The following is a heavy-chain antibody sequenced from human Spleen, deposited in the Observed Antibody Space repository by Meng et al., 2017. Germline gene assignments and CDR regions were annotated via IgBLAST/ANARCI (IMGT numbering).Heavy chain of an antibody. V-gene: IGHV3-23*01. J-gene: IGHJ6*02. CDR3: AKSLGPYSYYALDV. Sequence: GGSLRLSCAASGFTFSSYAMSWVRQAPGKGLEWVSGISGSGGSPYYADSVKGRFTFSRDNSKNTLYLQMNSLRAEDTAVYYCAKSLGPYSYYALDVWGQGTTVTVSS. D-gene: IGHD2-21*01. CDR1: GFTFSSYA. CDR2: ISGSGGSP.